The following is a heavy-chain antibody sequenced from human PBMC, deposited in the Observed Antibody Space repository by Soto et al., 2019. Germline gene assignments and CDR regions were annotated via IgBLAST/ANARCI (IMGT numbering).Heavy chain of an antibody. D-gene: IGHD6-19*01. CDR2: INAGNGNT. CDR3: GRPWLTDAFDI. V-gene: IGHV1-3*01. J-gene: IGHJ3*02. Sequence: ASVKVSCKASGYTFTSYAMHWVRQAPGQRLEWMGWINAGNGNTKYSQKFQGRVTITRDTSASTAYMELSSLRSEDTAVYYCGRPWLTDAFDIWGQGTMVTVSS. CDR1: GYTFTSYA.